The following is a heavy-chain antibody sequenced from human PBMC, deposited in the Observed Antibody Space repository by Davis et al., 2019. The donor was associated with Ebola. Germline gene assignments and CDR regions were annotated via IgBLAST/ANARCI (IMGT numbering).Heavy chain of an antibody. CDR3: QTLDSEFGF. CDR1: GYTFTSYY. Sequence: AASVKVSCKASGYTFTSYYMHWARQAPGQGLEWMGRIIPVVDTKDYAQKVQGRVTMTRDTSTTTVYMELSGLRSEDTAVYYCQTLDSEFGFWGQGTLVTVSS. D-gene: IGHD3-16*01. CDR2: IIPVVDTK. V-gene: IGHV1-46*01. J-gene: IGHJ4*02.